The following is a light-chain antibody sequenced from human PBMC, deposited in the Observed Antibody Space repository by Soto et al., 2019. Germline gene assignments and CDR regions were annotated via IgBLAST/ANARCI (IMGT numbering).Light chain of an antibody. CDR1: HSGSSSN. J-gene: IGKJ1*01. V-gene: IGKV3-20*01. CDR3: QQYGSTPRT. CDR2: GAS. Sequence: EIVLTQSPGTLSLSPAERATLSCRASHSGSSSNLAWYQQNPGQAPRPLIYGASSRATGLPDRFTGSGSGTDFTVTTSTLESEDFAVYYWQQYGSTPRTFGQGTMVEIK.